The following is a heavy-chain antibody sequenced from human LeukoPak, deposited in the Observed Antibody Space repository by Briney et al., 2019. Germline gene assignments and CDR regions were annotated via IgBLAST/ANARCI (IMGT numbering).Heavy chain of an antibody. CDR1: GFTFDDYA. CDR2: ISWNSGTI. V-gene: IGHV3-9*01. D-gene: IGHD3-3*01. CDR3: AKGRTYDFWSGGYFDY. Sequence: GGSLRLSCAASGFTFDDYAMHWVRQAPGKGLGWVSGISWNSGTIGYADSVKGRFTISRDNAKNSLYLQMNSLRAEDTALYYCAKGRTYDFWSGGYFDYWGQGTLVTVSS. J-gene: IGHJ4*02.